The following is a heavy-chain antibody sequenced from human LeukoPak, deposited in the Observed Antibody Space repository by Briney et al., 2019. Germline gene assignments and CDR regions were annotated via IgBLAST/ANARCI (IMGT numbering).Heavy chain of an antibody. J-gene: IGHJ1*01. V-gene: IGHV3-33*01. D-gene: IGHD2-2*01. Sequence: GRSLRLSCAASGFTFSSYGMHWVRQAPGKGLEWVEVIWYDGSNKYYADSVKGRFTISRDNSKNALYLQMNSLRAEDTAVYYCAREQGRGGIVVVPAAIRGQYFQHWGQGTLVTVSS. CDR3: AREQGRGGIVVVPAAIRGQYFQH. CDR1: GFTFSSYG. CDR2: IWYDGSNK.